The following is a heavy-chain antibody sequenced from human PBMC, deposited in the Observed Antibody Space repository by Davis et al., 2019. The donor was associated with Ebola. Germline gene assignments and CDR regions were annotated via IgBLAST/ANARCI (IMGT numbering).Heavy chain of an antibody. Sequence: PGGSLRLSCAASGFTFSSYGMHWVRQAPGKGLEWVAVKSYDGSNKYYADSVKGRFTISRDNSKNTLYLQMNSLRAEDTAVYYCAKDREWSGQQLCYMDVWGQGTTVTVSS. J-gene: IGHJ6*03. CDR3: AKDREWSGQQLCYMDV. D-gene: IGHD6-13*01. V-gene: IGHV3-30*18. CDR1: GFTFSSYG. CDR2: KSYDGSNK.